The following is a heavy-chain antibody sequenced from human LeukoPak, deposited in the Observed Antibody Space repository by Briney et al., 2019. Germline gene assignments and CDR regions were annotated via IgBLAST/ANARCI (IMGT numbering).Heavy chain of an antibody. J-gene: IGHJ5*02. V-gene: IGHV4-59*01. Sequence: SETLSLTCAVSGGSLSGYYWSWIRQPPGKGLEGIGYIYYSGSTNYNPSLKSRVTISVDTSKNQFSLKLSSVTAAATAVYSCARGGYQYYDFWSGKNWFDPCGQGPRVPVTA. CDR1: GGSLSGYY. CDR3: ARGGYQYYDFWSGKNWFDP. D-gene: IGHD3-3*01. CDR2: IYYSGST.